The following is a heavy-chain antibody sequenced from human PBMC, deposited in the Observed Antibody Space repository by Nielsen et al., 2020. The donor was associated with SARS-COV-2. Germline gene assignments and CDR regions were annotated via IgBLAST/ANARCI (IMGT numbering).Heavy chain of an antibody. J-gene: IGHJ4*02. Sequence: SETLSLTCAVYGGSFSGYYWSWIRQPPGKGLEWIGYIYYSGSTYYNPSLKSQVTISVDTSKNQFSLKLSSVTAADTAIYYCARTHDYSNYDYWGQGTLVTVSS. CDR1: GGSFSGYY. CDR2: IYYSGST. CDR3: ARTHDYSNYDY. D-gene: IGHD4-11*01. V-gene: IGHV4-34*01.